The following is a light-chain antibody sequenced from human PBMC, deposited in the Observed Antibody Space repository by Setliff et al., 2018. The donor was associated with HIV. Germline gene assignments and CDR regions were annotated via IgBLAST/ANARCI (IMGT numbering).Light chain of an antibody. Sequence: QSVLTQPASVSGSPGQSITISCTGTSSDVGGYNYVSWYQQHPGKAPKLMIHEVSNRPPGVSNRFSGSKSGNTASLTISGLRAEDEANYYCTSYTTSSTLVVFGGGTKVNVL. CDR2: EVS. CDR3: TSYTTSSTLVV. V-gene: IGLV2-14*01. J-gene: IGLJ3*02. CDR1: SSDVGGYNY.